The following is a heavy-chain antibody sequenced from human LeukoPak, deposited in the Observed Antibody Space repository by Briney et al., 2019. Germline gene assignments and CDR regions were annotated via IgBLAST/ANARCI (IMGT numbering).Heavy chain of an antibody. CDR1: GFTFSSYA. D-gene: IGHD3-10*01. J-gene: IGHJ4*02. CDR3: AKDLAAITMVRGVITAGDY. V-gene: IGHV3-23*01. CDR2: ISGSGGST. Sequence: GGSLRLSCAASGFTFSSYAMSWVRQAPGKGLEWVSAISGSGGSTYYADSVKGRLTISRDNSKNTLYLQMNSLRAEDTAVYYCAKDLAAITMVRGVITAGDYWGQGTLVTVSS.